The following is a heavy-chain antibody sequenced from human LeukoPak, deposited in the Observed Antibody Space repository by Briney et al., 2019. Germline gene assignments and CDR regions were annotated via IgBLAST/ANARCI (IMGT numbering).Heavy chain of an antibody. CDR3: AKETPNTGWFDP. J-gene: IGHJ5*02. V-gene: IGHV1-46*01. CDR1: GHTFTTYY. CDR2: INPSGDGT. D-gene: IGHD1-14*01. Sequence: ASVTVSFKASGHTFTTYYVHLVRQAPGQGLEWMGVINPSGDGTNYPQRFQGRVTLTRDTSTSTVYMELTSLRSEDTAMYYCAKETPNTGWFDPWGQGTLVTVSS.